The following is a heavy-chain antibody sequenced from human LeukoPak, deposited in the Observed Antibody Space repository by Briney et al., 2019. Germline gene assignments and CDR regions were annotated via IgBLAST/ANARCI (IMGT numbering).Heavy chain of an antibody. CDR1: GGSISSGSYY. CDR2: IYTSGST. V-gene: IGHV4-61*02. Sequence: SQTLSHTRTLSGGSISSGSYYWSWIRHPAGKGLEWIGRIYTSGSTNYNPSLKSRVTISVDTSKNQFSLKLSSVTAADTAMYYCARGYYDLLTGYSNGFDYWGQGTLVTVSS. CDR3: ARGYYDLLTGYSNGFDY. J-gene: IGHJ4*02. D-gene: IGHD3-9*01.